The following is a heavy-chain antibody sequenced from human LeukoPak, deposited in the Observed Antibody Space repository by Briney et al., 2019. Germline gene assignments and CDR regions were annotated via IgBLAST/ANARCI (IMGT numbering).Heavy chain of an antibody. CDR2: INTNTGDP. Sequence: ASVKVSCKGSGYSFSTYAMYWVRQAPGQGLEYLGWINTNTGDPTFAQGFTRLFVFSLDTSVSTTYLQISRLKPEDTAIHYCARRSGNGFDIWGQGTMVTVSS. CDR3: ARRSGNGFDI. V-gene: IGHV7-4-1*02. J-gene: IGHJ3*02. CDR1: GYSFSTYA.